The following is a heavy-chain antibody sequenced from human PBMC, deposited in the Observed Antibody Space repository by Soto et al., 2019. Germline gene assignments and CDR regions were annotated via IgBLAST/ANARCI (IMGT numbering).Heavy chain of an antibody. Sequence: QVQLQESGPGLVKPSETLSLTCSVSGGSVSSGSYYWSWIRQPPGKGLEWVGYVYSSGGTSYNPSLTTRVHISLDTTKNQFSLKLSSVTAADTAEYYCARDRAGYNHWGQGTLVTVSS. D-gene: IGHD5-12*01. CDR1: GGSVSSGSYY. CDR3: ARDRAGYNH. V-gene: IGHV4-61*01. CDR2: VYSSGGT. J-gene: IGHJ4*02.